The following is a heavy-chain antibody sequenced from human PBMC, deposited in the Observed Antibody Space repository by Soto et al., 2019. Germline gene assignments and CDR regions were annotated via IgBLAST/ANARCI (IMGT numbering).Heavy chain of an antibody. D-gene: IGHD3-10*01. CDR1: GFSVSNNY. Sequence: QLVESGGGVVQPGGSLRLSCVASGFSVSNNYMKWVRQAPGKGLEWVSLIYSGGSTYYSDYVKDRFTIYRDNSKNTLFLQMNSLRVEDTDLYYCAGDRGYGWGQGTMVTVSS. CDR2: IYSGGST. J-gene: IGHJ3*01. CDR3: AGDRGYG. V-gene: IGHV3-66*01.